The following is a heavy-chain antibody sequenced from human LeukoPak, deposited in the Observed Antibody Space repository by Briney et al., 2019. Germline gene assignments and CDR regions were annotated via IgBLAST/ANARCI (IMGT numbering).Heavy chain of an antibody. CDR1: GGTFSSYA. V-gene: IGHV1-69*06. CDR3: ASGMVVVAATFDY. J-gene: IGHJ4*02. D-gene: IGHD2-15*01. Sequence: ASVKVSCKASGGTFSSYAISWVRQAPGQGLEWMGGIIPIFGTANYAQKLQGRVTITADKSTSTAYMELSSLRSEDTAVYYCASGMVVVAATFDYWGQGTLVTVSS. CDR2: IIPIFGTA.